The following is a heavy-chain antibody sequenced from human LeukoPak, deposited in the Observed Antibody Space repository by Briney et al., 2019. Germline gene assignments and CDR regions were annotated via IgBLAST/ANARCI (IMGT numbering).Heavy chain of an antibody. Sequence: PGGSLRLSCAASGFTFSSYSMNWVRQAPGKGLEWVSSISSSSGYIYYADSVKGRFTISRDNAKNSLYLQMNSLRAEDTAVYYCPRAPDYYDSSGYYPYYFDYWGQGTLVTVSS. D-gene: IGHD3-22*01. CDR2: ISSSSGYI. J-gene: IGHJ4*02. CDR3: PRAPDYYDSSGYYPYYFDY. CDR1: GFTFSSYS. V-gene: IGHV3-21*01.